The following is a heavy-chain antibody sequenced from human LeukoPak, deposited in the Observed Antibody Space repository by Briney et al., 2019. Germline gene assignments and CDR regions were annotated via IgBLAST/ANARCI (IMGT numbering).Heavy chain of an antibody. D-gene: IGHD3-10*01. CDR2: ILPILGIA. V-gene: IGHV1-69*04. CDR1: GGPFSSYA. J-gene: IGHJ3*02. CDR3: ARAQGSASYQHYAFDI. Sequence: SVKVSCKASGGPFSSYAISCVRQAPGQGLEWMGRILPILGIANYAQKCQGRVTITADKSTCTAYMELSSLSSEDTAVYYCARAQGSASYQHYAFDIWGQGTMVTVSS.